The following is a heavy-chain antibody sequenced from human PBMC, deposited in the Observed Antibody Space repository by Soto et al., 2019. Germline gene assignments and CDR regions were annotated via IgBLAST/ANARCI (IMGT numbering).Heavy chain of an antibody. J-gene: IGHJ4*02. CDR1: GGSISSGGYY. D-gene: IGHD6-19*01. CDR3: ARELRLVLSPHYYFDY. CDR2: IYYSGST. V-gene: IGHV4-31*03. Sequence: TLSLTCTVSGGSISSGGYYWSWIRQHPGKGLEWIGYIYYSGSTYYNPSLKSRVTISVDTSKNQFSLKLSSVTAADTAVYYCARELRLVLSPHYYFDYWGQGTLVTVSS.